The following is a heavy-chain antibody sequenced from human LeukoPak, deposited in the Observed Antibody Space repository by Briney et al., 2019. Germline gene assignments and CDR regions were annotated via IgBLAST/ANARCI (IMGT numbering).Heavy chain of an antibody. D-gene: IGHD3-22*01. Sequence: GASVKVSCKASGGTFSSYAISWVRQAPGQGLEWMGGIIPIFGTANYAQKLQGRVTMTTDTSTSTAYMELRSLRSDDTAVYYCARGVWPNYYDSSGYPPLDLFDIWGQGTMVTVSS. J-gene: IGHJ3*02. CDR3: ARGVWPNYYDSSGYPPLDLFDI. V-gene: IGHV1-69*05. CDR2: IIPIFGTA. CDR1: GGTFSSYA.